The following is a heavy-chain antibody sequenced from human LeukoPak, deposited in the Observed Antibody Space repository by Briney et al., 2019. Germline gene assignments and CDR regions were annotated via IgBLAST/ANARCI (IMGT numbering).Heavy chain of an antibody. J-gene: IGHJ4*02. CDR3: ARDKGHFDVDY. Sequence: PSETLSLTCTVSSGSISSSSYYWGWIRQPPGKGLEWIGSIYYSGSPYYNPSLKSRVTISVDTSKNQFSLKLSSVTAADTAVYYCARDKGHFDVDYWGQGTLVTVSS. V-gene: IGHV4-39*07. CDR2: IYYSGSP. D-gene: IGHD3-9*01. CDR1: SGSISSSSYY.